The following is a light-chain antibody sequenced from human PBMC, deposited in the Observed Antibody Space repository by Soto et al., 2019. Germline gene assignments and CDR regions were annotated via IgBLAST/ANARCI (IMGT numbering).Light chain of an antibody. Sequence: QSALIQPPSASGSPGQSVTISCTGTSSDIGTFSSISWYQQYPGKAPKLMIFGVSQRPSGVPDRFSGSKSANTASLTVSGLQDEDEAEYYCSSQAGSDSLMVFGGGTKLTVL. V-gene: IGLV2-8*01. CDR1: SSDIGTFSS. CDR3: SSQAGSDSLMV. CDR2: GVS. J-gene: IGLJ2*01.